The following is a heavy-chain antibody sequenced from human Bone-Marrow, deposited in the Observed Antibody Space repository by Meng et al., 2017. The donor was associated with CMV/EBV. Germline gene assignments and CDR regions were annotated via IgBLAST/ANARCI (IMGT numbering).Heavy chain of an antibody. CDR2: ISGSGGST. V-gene: IGHV3-23*01. CDR1: GFTFSSYA. D-gene: IGHD1-26*01. Sequence: GESLKISCAASGFTFSSYAMTWVRQAPGKGLEWVSAISGSGGSTYYADSVKGRFTISRDNSKNTLYLQMNSLRAEDTAVYYCAKDKRELRNWGQGTLVTVSS. CDR3: AKDKRELRN. J-gene: IGHJ4*02.